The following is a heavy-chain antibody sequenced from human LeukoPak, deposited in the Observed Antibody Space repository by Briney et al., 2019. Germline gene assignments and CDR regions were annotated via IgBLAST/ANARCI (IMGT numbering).Heavy chain of an antibody. V-gene: IGHV3-66*01. J-gene: IGHJ4*02. Sequence: GGSLRLSGAVSGFTVSDNYMSWVRQAPGKGLEWVSVFYIGGSTYYADSVKGRFTISRDNSKNSVYLQMNSLRVEDTAVYYCARGDGYNFFDHWGQGTLVTVSS. CDR3: ARGDGYNFFDH. CDR2: FYIGGST. D-gene: IGHD5-24*01. CDR1: GFTVSDNY.